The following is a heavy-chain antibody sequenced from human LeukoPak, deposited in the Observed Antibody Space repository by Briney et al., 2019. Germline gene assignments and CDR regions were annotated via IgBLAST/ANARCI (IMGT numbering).Heavy chain of an antibody. CDR1: GFTFSSYA. J-gene: IGHJ4*02. Sequence: TGGSLRLSCAASGFTFSSYAMHWVRQAPGKGLEWVAVISYDGSNKYYADSVKGRLTIPRDNSKNTLYLQMNSLRAEDTAVYYCARDSGSITMIVVVITYYFDYWGQGTLVTVSS. D-gene: IGHD3-22*01. CDR2: ISYDGSNK. V-gene: IGHV3-30*04. CDR3: ARDSGSITMIVVVITYYFDY.